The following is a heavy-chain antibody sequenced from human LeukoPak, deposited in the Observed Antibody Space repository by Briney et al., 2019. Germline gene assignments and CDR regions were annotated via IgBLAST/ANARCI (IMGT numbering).Heavy chain of an antibody. CDR1: GYTFTSYD. CDR2: MNPNSGNT. Sequence: ASVKVSCKASGYTFTSYDINWVRQATGQGLEWMGWMNPNSGNTGYAQKFQGRVTITGNTSISTAYMELSSLRSEDTAVYYCARRITMVRGHYYYYTDVWGKGTTVTVSS. V-gene: IGHV1-8*03. D-gene: IGHD3-10*01. CDR3: ARRITMVRGHYYYYTDV. J-gene: IGHJ6*03.